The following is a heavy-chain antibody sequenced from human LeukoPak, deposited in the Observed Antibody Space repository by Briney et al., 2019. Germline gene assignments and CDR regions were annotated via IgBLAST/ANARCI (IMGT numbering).Heavy chain of an antibody. J-gene: IGHJ4*02. CDR1: GFTFSSYS. CDR2: ISSTSSYI. Sequence: GGSLRLSCAATGFTFSSYSMNWVRQAPGKGLEWVSSISSTSSYIYYADSVKGRFTISRDNAKNSLYLQMNSLRAEDTAVYYCARETYCSSTSYYIGDGYWGQGTLVTVSS. V-gene: IGHV3-21*01. D-gene: IGHD2-2*01. CDR3: ARETYCSSTSYYIGDGY.